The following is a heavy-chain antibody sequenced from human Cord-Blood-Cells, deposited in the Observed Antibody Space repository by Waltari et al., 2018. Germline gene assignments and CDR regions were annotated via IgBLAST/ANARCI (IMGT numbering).Heavy chain of an antibody. CDR2: IIPIIGKA. CDR1: SGTFRSYA. CDR3: ARVSGYSYLY. J-gene: IGHJ4*02. Sequence: HVPLLQSGAVVKKPGSSVTVSCTSSSGTFRSYAFRWVRQAPGQGLEWMGGIIPIIGKANYAQKFQGRVTITADEATSTAYMELSSLRSEDTAVYYCARVSGYSYLYWGQGTLVTVSS. D-gene: IGHD5-18*01. V-gene: IGHV1-69*01.